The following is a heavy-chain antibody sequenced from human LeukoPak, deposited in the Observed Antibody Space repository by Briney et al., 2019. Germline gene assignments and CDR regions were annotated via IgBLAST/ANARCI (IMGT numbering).Heavy chain of an antibody. J-gene: IGHJ3*02. Sequence: GGSLRLSCAASGFTFSGFGMHWVRQAPGKGLVWVSHIKGDGSGIKYADSVRGRFTISTDSASNTVYLQMNSLRVEDTAVYYCARDDSGPQAFDIWGQGTMVTVSS. V-gene: IGHV3-74*01. CDR2: IKGDGSGI. D-gene: IGHD4/OR15-4a*01. CDR3: ARDDSGPQAFDI. CDR1: GFTFSGFG.